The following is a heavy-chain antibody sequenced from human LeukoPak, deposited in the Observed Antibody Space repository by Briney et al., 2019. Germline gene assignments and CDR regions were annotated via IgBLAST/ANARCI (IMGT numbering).Heavy chain of an antibody. Sequence: SVTLSLPRTVSGDSISSCAQQGGSSPQPPGKGVGWLGMIHFNDTLYNNPSLMSRVTMSVNTSKNQFSLELTSVTAADTAVYYCARGFDHAKSGYWGQGTLVTVSS. D-gene: IGHD1-14*01. CDR1: GDSISSCAQQ. V-gene: IGHV4-39*01. CDR2: IHFNDTL. CDR3: ARGFDHAKSGY. J-gene: IGHJ4*02.